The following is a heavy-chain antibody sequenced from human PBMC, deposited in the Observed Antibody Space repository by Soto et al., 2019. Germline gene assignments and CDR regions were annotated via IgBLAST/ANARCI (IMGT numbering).Heavy chain of an antibody. V-gene: IGHV3-13*04. CDR2: IGTSDDT. Sequence: EVQVVESGGGLVQPGGSLRLSCAASGFAFSRYDMYWVRQATGRGLEWVSGIGTSDDTYYAGSVKGRFTISRENAKNSVYLQMNSPRAGDTAVYYCASGALGFDPWGQGTLVAVSS. J-gene: IGHJ5*02. D-gene: IGHD3-10*01. CDR3: ASGALGFDP. CDR1: GFAFSRYD.